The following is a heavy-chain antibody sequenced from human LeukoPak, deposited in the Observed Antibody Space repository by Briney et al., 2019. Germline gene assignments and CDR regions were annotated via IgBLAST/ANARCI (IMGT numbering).Heavy chain of an antibody. V-gene: IGHV3-66*01. CDR2: IYSGGST. CDR3: AREPTGYSSGWSDAFDI. J-gene: IGHJ3*02. Sequence: PGGSLRLSCAASGFTVSSNYMSWVRQAPGKGLEWVSVIYSGGSTYYADSVKGRSTISRDNSKNTLYLQMNSLRAEDTAVYYCAREPTGYSSGWSDAFDIWGQGTMVTVSS. D-gene: IGHD6-19*01. CDR1: GFTVSSNY.